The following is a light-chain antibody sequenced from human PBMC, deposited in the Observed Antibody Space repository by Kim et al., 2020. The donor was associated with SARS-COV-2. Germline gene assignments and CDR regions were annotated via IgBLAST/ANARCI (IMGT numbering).Light chain of an antibody. J-gene: IGLJ1*01. Sequence: RITISCTRRSTNIGAGNDVHGYQHLPGTAPKLLIYDNSNRPSGVPDRFSGSKSGTSASLAITGLQAEDEADYYCQSYDSSLSGSVFGTGTKVTVL. CDR3: QSYDSSLSGSV. CDR2: DNS. V-gene: IGLV1-40*01. CDR1: STNIGAGND.